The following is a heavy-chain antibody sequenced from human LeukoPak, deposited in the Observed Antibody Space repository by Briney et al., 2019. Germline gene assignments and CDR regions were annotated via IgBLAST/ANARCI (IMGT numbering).Heavy chain of an antibody. CDR3: ARGNCSSTSCYYTGHFDY. J-gene: IGHJ4*02. CDR2: TYYSGST. D-gene: IGHD2-2*01. V-gene: IGHV4-31*03. CDR1: GGSISSGGYY. Sequence: SETLSLTCTVSGGSISSGGYYWSWIRQHPGKGLEWIGYTYYSGSTYYNPSLKSRVTISVDTSKNQFSLKLSSVTAADTAVYYCARGNCSSTSCYYTGHFDYWGQGTLVTVSS.